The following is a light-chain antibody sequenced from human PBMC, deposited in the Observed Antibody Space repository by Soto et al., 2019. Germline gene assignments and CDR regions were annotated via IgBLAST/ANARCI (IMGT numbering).Light chain of an antibody. CDR1: QSVLYSSNNKNY. J-gene: IGKJ1*01. Sequence: DIVMTQSPDSLAVSLGERATINCKSSQSVLYSSNNKNYLAWYQQKPGQPPKLLIYCASTRESGVPDRFSGSGSVTDFTLTISSLQAEDVAVYYCQQYYSTPWTVGQGTKVEIK. CDR3: QQYYSTPWT. V-gene: IGKV4-1*01. CDR2: CAS.